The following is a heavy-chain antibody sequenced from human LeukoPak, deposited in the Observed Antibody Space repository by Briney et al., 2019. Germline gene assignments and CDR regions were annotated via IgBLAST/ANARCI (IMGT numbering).Heavy chain of an antibody. CDR3: ARDPLTY. CDR1: GFTFSSYS. CDR2: IWYDGSKK. J-gene: IGHJ4*02. V-gene: IGHV3-33*08. Sequence: GGSLRLSCAASGFTFSSYSMNWVRQAPGKGLEWLAIIWYDGSKKYYADSVKGRFTISRDNSRNTLYLQMNSLRAEDTAVYFCARDPLTYWGQGTLVTVSS.